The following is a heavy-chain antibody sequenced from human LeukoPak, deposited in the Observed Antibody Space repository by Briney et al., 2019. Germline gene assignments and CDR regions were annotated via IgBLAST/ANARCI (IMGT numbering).Heavy chain of an antibody. D-gene: IGHD3-10*01. CDR1: GGSISSYY. J-gene: IGHJ4*02. V-gene: IGHV4-59*01. Sequence: SETLSLTCTVSGGSISSYYWSWIRQPPGKGLEWIGYIYYSGSTNYNPSLKSRVTISVDTSKNQFSLKLSSVTAADTAVYYCARSMVRGVIFDYWAREPWSPSPQ. CDR3: ARSMVRGVIFDY. CDR2: IYYSGST.